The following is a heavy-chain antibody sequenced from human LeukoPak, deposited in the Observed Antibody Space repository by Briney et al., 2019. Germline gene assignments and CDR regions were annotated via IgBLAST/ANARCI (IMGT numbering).Heavy chain of an antibody. CDR1: GFTFSTNA. J-gene: IGHJ1*01. D-gene: IGHD3-16*01. Sequence: GGSLRLSCAASGFTFSTNAMHWVRQTPGKGLEWMAVISYDGNSDTYADPVEGRFTVSRDNSRNILYLQMNSLRNDDTAMYYCARGGANDLFKGWGYFLDWGQGALVIVS. CDR3: ARGGANDLFKGWGYFLD. CDR2: ISYDGNSD. V-gene: IGHV3-30*04.